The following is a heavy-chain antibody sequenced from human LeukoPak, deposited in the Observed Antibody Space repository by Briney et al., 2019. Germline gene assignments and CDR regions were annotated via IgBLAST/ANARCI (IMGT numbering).Heavy chain of an antibody. V-gene: IGHV3-21*01. CDR3: ARDLYYDFWSDYGTEAFDI. Sequence: GGSVRLLYVVSGFHFRNYKIHGLRQAPGREVPGVSSVSGCGRYIYLPHFLKGRFTISRDNAKSSLYLQLDSLRAEDTAGYYCARDLYYDFWSDYGTEAFDIWGQGTMVTVSS. D-gene: IGHD3-3*01. J-gene: IGHJ3*02. CDR1: GFHFRNYK. CDR2: VSGCGRYI.